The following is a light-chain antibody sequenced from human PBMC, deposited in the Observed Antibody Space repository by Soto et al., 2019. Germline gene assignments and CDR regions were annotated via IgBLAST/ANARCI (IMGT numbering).Light chain of an antibody. CDR3: QQYNNWPPT. Sequence: EIVMTQSPATLSVSPGERATLSCRASQSVSSNLAWYQQKPGQAPRLLIYGASTRATSIPARFSGSGSGTEFTLTISILQSEDSAVYYCQQYNNWPPTFGGGTKVEIK. CDR2: GAS. CDR1: QSVSSN. V-gene: IGKV3-15*01. J-gene: IGKJ4*01.